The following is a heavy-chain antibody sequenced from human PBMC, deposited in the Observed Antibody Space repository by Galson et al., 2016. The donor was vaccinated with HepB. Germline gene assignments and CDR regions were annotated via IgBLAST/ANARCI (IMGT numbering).Heavy chain of an antibody. J-gene: IGHJ5*02. Sequence: SVKVSCKASGYPFYNYGITWVRQAPGQGLEWMGWISAYNGNTKYTQKLQGRLTMTTDTSTNTAYMELRSLRSDDTAVYYCARDLYDVWSDYRRYNWFDPWGQGTLVTVSS. CDR1: GYPFYNYG. CDR2: ISAYNGNT. V-gene: IGHV1-18*01. D-gene: IGHD3-3*01. CDR3: ARDLYDVWSDYRRYNWFDP.